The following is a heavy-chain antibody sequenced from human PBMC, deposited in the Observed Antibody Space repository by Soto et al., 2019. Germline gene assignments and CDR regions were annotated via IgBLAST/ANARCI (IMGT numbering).Heavy chain of an antibody. CDR3: AREGGITIFGVVTPY. V-gene: IGHV3-53*01. D-gene: IGHD3-3*01. CDR1: GFTVSSNY. CDR2: IYSGGST. J-gene: IGHJ4*02. Sequence: PGGSLRLSCAASGFTVSSNYMSWVRQAPGKGLEWVSVIYSGGSTYYADSVKGRFTISRDNSKNTLYLQMNSLRAEDTAVYYCAREGGITIFGVVTPYWGQGTLVTVSS.